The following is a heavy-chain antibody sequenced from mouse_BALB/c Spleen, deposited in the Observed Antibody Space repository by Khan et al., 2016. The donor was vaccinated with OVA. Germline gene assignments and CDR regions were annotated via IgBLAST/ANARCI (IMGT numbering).Heavy chain of an antibody. V-gene: IGHV3-2*02. CDR1: GYSITSDYA. Sequence: EVQLQESGPGLVKPSQSLSLTCTVTGYSITSDYAWNWIRQFPGNKLEWMGYISYSGRTSYNPSLKSRISITRDTSRNQFLLLSNSVTTEDTATYYCARSVTITTVVATDFDYWGQGTTLTVSA. CDR3: ARSVTITTVVATDFDY. J-gene: IGHJ2*01. D-gene: IGHD1-1*01. CDR2: ISYSGRT.